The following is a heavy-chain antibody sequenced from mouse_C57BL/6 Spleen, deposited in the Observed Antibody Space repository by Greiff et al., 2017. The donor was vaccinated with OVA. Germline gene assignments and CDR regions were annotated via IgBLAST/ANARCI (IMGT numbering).Heavy chain of an antibody. CDR1: GFTFSDYY. V-gene: IGHV5-16*01. J-gene: IGHJ4*01. Sequence: DVKLVESEGGLVQPGSSMKLSCTASGFTFSDYYMAWVRQVPEKGLEWVANINSDGSSTYYLDSLKSRFIISRDNAKNILYLQMSSLKSEDTATYYCARASFGYAMDYWGQGTSVTVSS. CDR3: ARASFGYAMDY. D-gene: IGHD1-2*01. CDR2: INSDGSST.